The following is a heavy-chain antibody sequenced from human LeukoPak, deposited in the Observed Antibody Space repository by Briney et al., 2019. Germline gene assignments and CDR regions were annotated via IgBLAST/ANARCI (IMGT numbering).Heavy chain of an antibody. Sequence: PGGSLRLSCTASGFTFSNYKMNWVRQAPGKGLEWVAVISYDGSNKYYADSVKGRFTISRDNSKNTLYLQMNSLRAEDTAVYYCAKLGLTGVWDAFDIWGQGTMVTVSS. CDR3: AKLGLTGVWDAFDI. CDR1: GFTFSNYK. J-gene: IGHJ3*02. V-gene: IGHV3-30*18. D-gene: IGHD3-9*01. CDR2: ISYDGSNK.